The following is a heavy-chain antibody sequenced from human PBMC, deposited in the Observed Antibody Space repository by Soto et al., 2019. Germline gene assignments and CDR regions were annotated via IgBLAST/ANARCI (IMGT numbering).Heavy chain of an antibody. Sequence: ETLSLTCTGSSAPVSSTTYTWGWIRQPPGKGLEWVSYISSSSGTIYNADSVKGRFTISRDNAKNSLYLQMNSLRAEDTAVYYCARGRGSCSSFCASDIWGQGTMVT. D-gene: IGHD2-15*01. CDR1: SAPVSSTTYT. V-gene: IGHV3-48*01. J-gene: IGHJ3*02. CDR2: ISSSSGTI. CDR3: ARGRGSCSSFCASDI.